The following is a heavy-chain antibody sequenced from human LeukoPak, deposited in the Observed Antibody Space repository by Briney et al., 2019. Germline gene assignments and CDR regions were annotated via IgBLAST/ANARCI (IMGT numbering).Heavy chain of an antibody. CDR1: GGSISSYY. CDR2: IYTSGST. CDR3: ARYDSSAIFGGGFDI. V-gene: IGHV4-4*07. J-gene: IGHJ3*02. Sequence: SETLSLTCTVSGGSISSYYWSWIRQPAGKGLEWIGRIYTSGSTNYNPSLKSRVTISLDTSKNQFSLKLSSVTAADTAVYYCARYDSSAIFGGGFDIWGQGTMVTVSS. D-gene: IGHD3-22*01.